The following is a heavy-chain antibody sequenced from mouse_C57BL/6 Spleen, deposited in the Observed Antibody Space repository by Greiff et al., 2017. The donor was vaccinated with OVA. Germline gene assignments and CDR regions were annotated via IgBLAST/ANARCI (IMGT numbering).Heavy chain of an antibody. CDR1: GYTFTSYW. D-gene: IGHD1-1*01. Sequence: QVQLQQPGAELVRPGTSVKLSCKASGYTFTSYWMHWVKQRPGQGLEWIGVIDPSDSYTNYNQKFKGKATLTVDTSSSTAYMQLSSLTSEDSAVYYCARVTTVVVDFDYWGQGTTLTVSS. CDR3: ARVTTVVVDFDY. V-gene: IGHV1-59*01. J-gene: IGHJ2*01. CDR2: IDPSDSYT.